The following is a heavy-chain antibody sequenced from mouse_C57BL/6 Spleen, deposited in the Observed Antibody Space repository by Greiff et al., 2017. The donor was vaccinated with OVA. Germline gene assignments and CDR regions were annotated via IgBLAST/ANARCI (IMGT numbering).Heavy chain of an antibody. CDR2: IDPSDSYT. D-gene: IGHD2-2*01. Sequence: QVHVKQPGAELVKPGASVKLSCKASGYTFTSYWMQWVKQRPGQGLEWIGEIDPSDSYTNYNQKFKGKATLTVDTSSSTAYMQRSSLTSEDSAVYYCARGGGYDALWYFDVWGTGTTVTVSS. CDR3: ARGGGYDALWYFDV. J-gene: IGHJ1*03. V-gene: IGHV1-50*01. CDR1: GYTFTSYW.